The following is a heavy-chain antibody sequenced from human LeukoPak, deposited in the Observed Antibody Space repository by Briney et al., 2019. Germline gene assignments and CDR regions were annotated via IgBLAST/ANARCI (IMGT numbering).Heavy chain of an antibody. CDR2: IYSGGST. CDR3: ARGRVGYYFDY. J-gene: IGHJ4*02. Sequence: GGSLRLSRAASGFTVSSNYMNWVRQAPGKGLEWVSVIYSGGSTYYADSVKGRFTISRDNSKKTLYLQMNSLRAEDTAVYYCARGRVGYYFDYWGQGTLVTVSS. CDR1: GFTVSSNY. V-gene: IGHV3-66*02. D-gene: IGHD1-26*01.